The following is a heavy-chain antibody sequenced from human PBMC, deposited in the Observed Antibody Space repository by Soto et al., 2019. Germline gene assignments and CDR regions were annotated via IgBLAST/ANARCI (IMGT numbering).Heavy chain of an antibody. CDR2: VSTSGRST. Sequence: GGSLRLSCEASGFTFSNYWMHWVRQAPGKGLEAISAVSTSGRSTYYADSVKDRFTISRDNSKNTLFLQMGSLRPEDTAIYYCVKQAHGLDGVAFDYWGQGTQVTVSS. V-gene: IGHV3-64D*06. J-gene: IGHJ4*02. CDR1: GFTFSNYW. D-gene: IGHD2-15*01. CDR3: VKQAHGLDGVAFDY.